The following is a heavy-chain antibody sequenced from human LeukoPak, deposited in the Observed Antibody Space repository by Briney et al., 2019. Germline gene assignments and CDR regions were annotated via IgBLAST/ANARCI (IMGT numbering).Heavy chain of an antibody. D-gene: IGHD2-2*01. CDR2: ISYDGSNK. CDR3: ARRLTQYDCFDP. CDR1: GLTFRNYG. V-gene: IGHV3-30*03. Sequence: PGGSLRLSCAASGLTFRNYGMHWVRQAPGKGLEWVAIISYDGSNKYYADSVRGRFTISKDNSQFSLHLNSVTPEDTAVYYCARRLTQYDCFDPWGQGILVTVSS. J-gene: IGHJ5*02.